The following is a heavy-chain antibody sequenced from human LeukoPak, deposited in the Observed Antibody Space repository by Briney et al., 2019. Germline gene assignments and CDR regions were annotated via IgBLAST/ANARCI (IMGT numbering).Heavy chain of an antibody. CDR2: IIPIFGTA. J-gene: IGHJ6*03. Sequence: SVKVSCKASGGTFSSYAISWVRQAPGQGLEWMGGIIPIFGTANYAQKFQGRVTITTDESTSTAYMELSSLRAEDTAVYYCAGTYYDFWSGYYYYYMDVWGKGTTVTVSS. V-gene: IGHV1-69*05. D-gene: IGHD3-3*01. CDR3: AGTYYDFWSGYYYYYMDV. CDR1: GGTFSSYA.